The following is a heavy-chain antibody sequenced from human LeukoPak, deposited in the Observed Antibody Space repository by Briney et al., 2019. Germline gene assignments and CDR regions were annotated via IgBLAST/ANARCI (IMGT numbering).Heavy chain of an antibody. CDR1: GGSFSGYY. D-gene: IGHD6-13*01. CDR2: INHSGST. Sequence: SETLSLICAVYGGSFSGYYWSWIRQPPGKGLEWIGEINHSGSTNYNPSLKSRVTISVDTSKNQFSLKLSSVTAADTAVYYCARGYSSSWYVRYFDYWGQGTLVTVSS. J-gene: IGHJ4*02. V-gene: IGHV4-34*01. CDR3: ARGYSSSWYVRYFDY.